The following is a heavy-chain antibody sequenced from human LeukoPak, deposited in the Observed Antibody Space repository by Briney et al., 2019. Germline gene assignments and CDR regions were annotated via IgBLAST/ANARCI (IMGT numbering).Heavy chain of an antibody. CDR2: VSYSRST. Sequence: SETLSLTCTVSGGSVSSGSCYWSWIRQPPGKGLEWIGYVSYSRSTNSNPSLKSRVTISVDTSKNQFSLKLSSVTAADTAVYYCARGGAADYFDYWGQGTLVTVSS. J-gene: IGHJ4*02. CDR3: ARGGAADYFDY. CDR1: GGSVSSGSCY. V-gene: IGHV4-61*01. D-gene: IGHD6-13*01.